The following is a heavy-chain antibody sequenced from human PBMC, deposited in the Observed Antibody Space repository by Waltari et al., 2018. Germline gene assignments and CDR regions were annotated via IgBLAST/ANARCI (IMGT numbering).Heavy chain of an antibody. D-gene: IGHD2-15*01. V-gene: IGHV4-4*02. CDR3: ARDRGRGLYLDS. J-gene: IGHJ4*02. Sequence: QLQLQQSGPGLVKPSESLSLTLAVSGASMRERDWWSWVRQPPGKGLEWIGQIHRSGRSNYNPSLESRVTLSIDTSNKQFSLRLPSATAADTAVYYCARDRGRGLYLDSWGQGTLVTVSP. CDR1: GASMRERDW. CDR2: IHRSGRS.